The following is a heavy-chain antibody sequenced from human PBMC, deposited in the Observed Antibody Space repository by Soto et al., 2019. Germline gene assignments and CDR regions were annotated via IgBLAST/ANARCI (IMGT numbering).Heavy chain of an antibody. V-gene: IGHV3-72*01. Sequence: HPGGSLRLSCAASGFTFSDHYMDWVRQAPGKGLEWVGRTRNKANSYTTEYAASVKGRFTISRDDSKNSLYLQMNSLKTEDTAVYYCARVPTTGNWFDPWGQGTLVTVSS. J-gene: IGHJ5*02. D-gene: IGHD2-2*01. CDR3: ARVPTTGNWFDP. CDR2: TRNKANSYTT. CDR1: GFTFSDHY.